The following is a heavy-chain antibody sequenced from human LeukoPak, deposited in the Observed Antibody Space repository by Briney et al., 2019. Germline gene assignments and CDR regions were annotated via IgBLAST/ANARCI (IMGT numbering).Heavy chain of an antibody. Sequence: GGSLGLSCAASGFTFSSYSMNWVRQAPGKGLEWVSSISSSSSYIYYADSVKGRFTISRDNAKNSLYLQMNSLRAEDTAVYYCARDLTTGSNWFDPWGQGTLVTVSS. CDR2: ISSSSSYI. CDR3: ARDLTTGSNWFDP. V-gene: IGHV3-21*01. CDR1: GFTFSSYS. D-gene: IGHD4/OR15-4a*01. J-gene: IGHJ5*02.